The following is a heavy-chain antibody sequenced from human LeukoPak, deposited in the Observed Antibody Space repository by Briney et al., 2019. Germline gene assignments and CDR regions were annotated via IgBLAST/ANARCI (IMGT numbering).Heavy chain of an antibody. CDR3: ARVVGYYYYMDV. Sequence: SETLSLTCTVSGGSISSYYWSWIRQPPGKGLEWIGYIYYSGSTNYNPSLKSRVTISVDTSKNQFSLKLSSVTAADTAVYYCARVVGYYYYMDVRGKGTTVTVSS. CDR2: IYYSGST. CDR1: GGSISSYY. J-gene: IGHJ6*03. D-gene: IGHD1-26*01. V-gene: IGHV4-59*01.